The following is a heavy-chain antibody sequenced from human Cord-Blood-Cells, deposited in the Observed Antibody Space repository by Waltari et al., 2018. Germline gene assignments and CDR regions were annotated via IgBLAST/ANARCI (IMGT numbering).Heavy chain of an antibody. J-gene: IGHJ4*02. CDR2: ISGSGGST. CDR1: GFTFGSFG. CDR3: AKVRGCSSTSCYKDY. V-gene: IGHV3-23*01. Sequence: EVQLLVSGGGLVRPGGSLRLSCAASGFTFGSFGMRWVRQASGKGLEWVSAISGSGGSTYYADSVKGRFTISRDNSKNTLYLQMNSLRAEDTAVYYCAKVRGCSSTSCYKDYWGQGTLVTVSS. D-gene: IGHD2-2*02.